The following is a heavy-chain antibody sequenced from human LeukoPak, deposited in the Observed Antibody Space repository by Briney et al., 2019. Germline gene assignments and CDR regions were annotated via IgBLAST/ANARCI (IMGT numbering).Heavy chain of an antibody. J-gene: IGHJ4*02. Sequence: GGPLRLSCAASGFTFSSYAMSWVRQAPGKGLEWVSAISGSGGSTYYADSVKGRFTISRDNSKNTLYLQMNSLRAEDTAVYYCAKHTYGSGSCDYWGQGTLVTVSS. D-gene: IGHD3-10*01. CDR3: AKHTYGSGSCDY. CDR1: GFTFSSYA. CDR2: ISGSGGST. V-gene: IGHV3-23*01.